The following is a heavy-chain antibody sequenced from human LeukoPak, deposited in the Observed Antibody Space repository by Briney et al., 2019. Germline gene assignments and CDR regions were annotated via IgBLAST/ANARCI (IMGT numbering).Heavy chain of an antibody. CDR1: GYTFTNYG. D-gene: IGHD6-19*01. Sequence: ASVKVSCKASGYTFTNYGISWVRQAPGQGLEWMGWISAYNGNTNYAQKLQGRVTMTTDTSTSTAYMELRTLRSDDTAVYYCARSYSSGWYTSWFDPWGQGTLVTVSS. CDR2: ISAYNGNT. CDR3: ARSYSSGWYTSWFDP. J-gene: IGHJ5*02. V-gene: IGHV1-18*01.